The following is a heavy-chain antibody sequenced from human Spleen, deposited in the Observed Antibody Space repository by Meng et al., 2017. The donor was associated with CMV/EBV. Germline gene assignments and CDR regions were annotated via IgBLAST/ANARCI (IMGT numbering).Heavy chain of an antibody. V-gene: IGHV1-46*01. J-gene: IGHJ6*02. D-gene: IGHD6-6*01. Sequence: ASVKVSCKASGYIFTSYFVHWVRQAPRQGLEWMGIINPAGGRTTYAQNFQGRVTMTRDTSTSTVYMELSSLRSEDTAVYYCARDVFITAHPAYYYGMDVWGQGTTVTVSS. CDR2: INPAGGRT. CDR3: ARDVFITAHPAYYYGMDV. CDR1: GYIFTSYF.